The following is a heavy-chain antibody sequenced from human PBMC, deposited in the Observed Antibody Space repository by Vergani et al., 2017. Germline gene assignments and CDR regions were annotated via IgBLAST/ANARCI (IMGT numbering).Heavy chain of an antibody. CDR3: AKDSYDSSGYYYVEGCYFDY. CDR1: GFTFSSYG. CDR2: ISYDGSNK. V-gene: IGHV3-30*18. D-gene: IGHD3-22*01. Sequence: QVQLVESGGGVVQPGRSLRLSCAASGFTFSSYGMHWVRQAPGKGLEWVAVISYDGSNKYYADSVKGRFTISRDNSKNTLYLQMNSLRAEDTAVYYCAKDSYDSSGYYYVEGCYFDYWGQGTLVTVSS. J-gene: IGHJ4*02.